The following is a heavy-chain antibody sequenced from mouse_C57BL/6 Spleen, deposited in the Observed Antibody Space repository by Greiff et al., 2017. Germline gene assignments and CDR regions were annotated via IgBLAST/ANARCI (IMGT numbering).Heavy chain of an antibody. CDR3: AREGTTVADYFDY. Sequence: QVQLKQSGAELARPGASVKLSCKASGYTFTSYGISWVKQRTGQGLEWIGEIYPRSGNTYYNEKFKGKATLTADKSSSTAYMELRSLTSEDSAVYFCAREGTTVADYFDYWGQGTTLTVSS. D-gene: IGHD1-1*01. CDR1: GYTFTSYG. J-gene: IGHJ2*01. CDR2: IYPRSGNT. V-gene: IGHV1-81*01.